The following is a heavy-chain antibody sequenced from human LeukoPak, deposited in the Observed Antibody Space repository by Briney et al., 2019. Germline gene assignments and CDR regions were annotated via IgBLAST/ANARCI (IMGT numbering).Heavy chain of an antibody. J-gene: IGHJ5*02. CDR2: IHPGDSEI. CDR1: GYSFATYW. D-gene: IGHD2-15*01. Sequence: GESLKISCKGSGYSFATYWIGWVRQMPGKGLEWMGIIHPGDSEIRYSPSFQGQVIISADKSINTAYLQWGSLKASDTAMYYCARPAFCSSSDSCYIFDHWGQGTLVTVSS. CDR3: ARPAFCSSSDSCYIFDH. V-gene: IGHV5-51*01.